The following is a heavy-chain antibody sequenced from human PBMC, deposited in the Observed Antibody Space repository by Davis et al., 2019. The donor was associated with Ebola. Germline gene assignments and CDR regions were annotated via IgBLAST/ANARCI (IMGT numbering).Heavy chain of an antibody. CDR1: GFSLSTSGVG. Sequence: SGPTLVTSTQTLTLICTFSGFSLSTSGVGVGWIRQPPGKALELLALIYWDDNKRYSPSLKSRLTITKDTSKNQVVLTMTNMDPVDTATYYCARIGGYYYDSSGYHYGMDVWGQGTTVTVSS. CDR2: IYWDDNK. J-gene: IGHJ6*02. D-gene: IGHD3-22*01. CDR3: ARIGGYYYDSSGYHYGMDV. V-gene: IGHV2-5*02.